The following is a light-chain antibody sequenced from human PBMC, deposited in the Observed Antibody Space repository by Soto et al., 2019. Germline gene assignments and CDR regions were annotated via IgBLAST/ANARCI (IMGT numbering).Light chain of an antibody. CDR3: QEYGSSIT. V-gene: IGKV3-20*01. J-gene: IGKJ5*01. Sequence: EIVLTQSPGTLSLSPGERATLSCRASQSVSSYLAWYQQKPGQAPRLLIYDASNRATGIPARFSGSGSGTDFTLTISRLEPEDFAVSYCQEYGSSITFGQGTRLEIK. CDR1: QSVSSY. CDR2: DAS.